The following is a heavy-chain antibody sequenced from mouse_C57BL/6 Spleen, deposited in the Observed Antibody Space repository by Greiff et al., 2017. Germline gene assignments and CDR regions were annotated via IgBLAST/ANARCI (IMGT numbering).Heavy chain of an antibody. CDR2: ISYDGSN. CDR3: ARGGGMVTYFDY. Sequence: EVKLQESGPGLVKPSQSLSLTCSVTGYSITSGYYWNWIRRFPGNKLEWMGYISYDGSNNYNPSLKNRISITRDTSKNQVVLKLNSGTTEDTATYYGARGGGMVTYFDYWGQGTTLTVSS. CDR1: GYSITSGYY. J-gene: IGHJ2*01. D-gene: IGHD2-2*01. V-gene: IGHV3-6*01.